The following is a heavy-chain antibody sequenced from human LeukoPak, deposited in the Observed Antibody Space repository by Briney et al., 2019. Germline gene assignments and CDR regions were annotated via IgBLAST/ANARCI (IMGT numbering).Heavy chain of an antibody. V-gene: IGHV3-30*18. CDR2: ISYDGSNK. J-gene: IGHJ4*02. Sequence: GRSLRLSCAASGFTFSSYGMHWVRQAPGKGLEWVAVISYDGSNKYYADSVKGRFTISRDNSKNTLYLQMNSLRAEDTAVYYCAKTTGDYYDSSGNNWGQGTLVTVSS. D-gene: IGHD3-22*01. CDR3: AKTTGDYYDSSGNN. CDR1: GFTFSSYG.